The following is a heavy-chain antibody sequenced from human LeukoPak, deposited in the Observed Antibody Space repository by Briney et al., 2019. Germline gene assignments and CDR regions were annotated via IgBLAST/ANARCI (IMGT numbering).Heavy chain of an antibody. V-gene: IGHV3-74*01. CDR3: AGSSGPNWFGP. D-gene: IGHD3-22*01. CDR1: GFTFSSYW. J-gene: IGHJ5*02. Sequence: QSGGSLRLSCAASGFTFSSYWMHWVRQAPGKGLVWVSRINSDGSSTSYAGSVKGRFTISRDNAKNTLYLQMNSLRAEDTAVYYCAGSSGPNWFGPWGQGTLVTVSS. CDR2: INSDGSST.